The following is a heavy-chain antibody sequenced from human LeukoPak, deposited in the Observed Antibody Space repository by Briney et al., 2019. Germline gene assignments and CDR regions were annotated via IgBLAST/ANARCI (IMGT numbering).Heavy chain of an antibody. CDR2: INHSGST. CDR1: GGSFSGYY. D-gene: IGHD6-19*01. CDR3: ARQAGTIRFDY. V-gene: IGHV4-34*01. Sequence: SETLSLTCAVYGGSFSGYYWSWIRQPPGKGLEWIGEINHSGSTNYNPSLKSRVTISVDTSKNQFSLKLSSVTAADTAVYYCARQAGTIRFDYWGQGTLVTVSS. J-gene: IGHJ4*02.